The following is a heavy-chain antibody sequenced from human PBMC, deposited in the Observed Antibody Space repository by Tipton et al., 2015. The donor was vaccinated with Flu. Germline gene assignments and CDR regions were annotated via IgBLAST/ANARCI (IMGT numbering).Heavy chain of an antibody. J-gene: IGHJ2*01. V-gene: IGHV4-59*08. Sequence: TLSLTCTVAGVSTSSYYWNWIRQPPGKGLEWIGYIHNNGNTNSNPSLKSRVTMSLDTSRNQLSLKLTSVTAADTAVYYCVRQGFNNYDSSGSFWYFDLWGRGTPATVSA. D-gene: IGHD3-22*01. CDR2: IHNNGNT. CDR3: VRQGFNNYDSSGSFWYFDL. CDR1: GVSTSSYY.